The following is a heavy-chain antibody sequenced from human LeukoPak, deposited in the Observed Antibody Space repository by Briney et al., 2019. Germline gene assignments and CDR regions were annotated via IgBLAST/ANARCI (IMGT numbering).Heavy chain of an antibody. D-gene: IGHD4-17*01. J-gene: IGHJ4*02. Sequence: GGSLRLSCAASGFTFSSYGMHWVRQALGKGLEWVAVISYDGSNKYYADSVKGRFTISRDNSKNTLCLQMNSLRAEDTAVYYCAKLITVTSVGSGYFDYWGQGTLVTVSS. CDR2: ISYDGSNK. V-gene: IGHV3-30*18. CDR1: GFTFSSYG. CDR3: AKLITVTSVGSGYFDY.